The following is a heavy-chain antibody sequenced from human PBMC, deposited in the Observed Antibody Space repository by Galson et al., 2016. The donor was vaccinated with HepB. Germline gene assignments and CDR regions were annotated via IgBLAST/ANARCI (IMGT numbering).Heavy chain of an antibody. CDR2: ISYDGGDK. CDR1: GFTFSNYA. Sequence: SLRLSCAVSGFTFSNYAMYWVRQAPGKGLEWVAIISYDGGDKYFADSVKGRFTISRDNSKNTLYLQMNSLRIEDTAVYYCARDSVTHCRGDRSIDYWGQGTLVTVSS. D-gene: IGHD2-21*01. J-gene: IGHJ4*02. CDR3: ARDSVTHCRGDRSIDY. V-gene: IGHV3-30-3*01.